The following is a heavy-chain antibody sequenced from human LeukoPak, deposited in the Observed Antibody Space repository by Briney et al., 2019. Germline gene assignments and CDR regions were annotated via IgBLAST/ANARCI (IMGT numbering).Heavy chain of an antibody. V-gene: IGHV1-18*01. CDR3: ARVSYDVGGSAGGYFDY. CDR1: GYTFTSYG. J-gene: IGHJ4*02. D-gene: IGHD3-16*01. Sequence: GASVKVSCKASGYTFTSYGISWVRQAPGQGLEWMGWISAYNGNTNYAQKLQGRVTMTTDTSTSTAYMELRSLRSDDTAVYYCARVSYDVGGSAGGYFDYGGRGTLVTVSS. CDR2: ISAYNGNT.